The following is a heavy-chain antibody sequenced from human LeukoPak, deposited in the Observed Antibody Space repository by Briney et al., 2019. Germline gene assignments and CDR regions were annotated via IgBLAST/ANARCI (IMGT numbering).Heavy chain of an antibody. CDR1: GFTFSSYA. Sequence: GGSLRLSCAASGFTFSSYAMHWVRQAPGKGLEWVAFIRYDGNNKYYTDSVKGRFTISRDNAKNSLYLQMNSLRAEDTAVYYCASVAIEVAFDIWGQGTMVTVSS. J-gene: IGHJ3*02. D-gene: IGHD5/OR15-5a*01. CDR3: ASVAIEVAFDI. CDR2: IRYDGNNK. V-gene: IGHV3-30*02.